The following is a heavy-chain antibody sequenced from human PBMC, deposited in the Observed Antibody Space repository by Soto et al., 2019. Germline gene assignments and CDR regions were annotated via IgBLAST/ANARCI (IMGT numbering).Heavy chain of an antibody. D-gene: IGHD6-6*01. CDR3: ARGSSPALLDP. V-gene: IGHV4-59*01. J-gene: IGHJ5*02. CDR1: GGSISSYY. CDR2: MYHSGRT. Sequence: PSETLSLTCTVSGGSISSYYWSWIRQPPGKGLEWIGHMYHSGRTNYNPSLKSRVTISIDTSMNQVSLKLGSVAAADTAVYYCARGSSPALLDPWGQGTLVTVSS.